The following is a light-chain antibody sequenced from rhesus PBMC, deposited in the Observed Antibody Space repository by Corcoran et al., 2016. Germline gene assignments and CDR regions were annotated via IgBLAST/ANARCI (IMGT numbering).Light chain of an antibody. CDR1: ESVGSY. Sequence: EIVMTQSPATLSLSPGETATLSCRASESVGSYLAWDQQKPGQAPKLLVHGAYFRATGIPDRFSGSGSRTEFTLTISSLEPEDVGVYHCQQYNDLLRTFGQGTKVEIK. CDR2: GAY. V-gene: IGKV3-40*03. CDR3: QQYNDLLRT. J-gene: IGKJ1*01.